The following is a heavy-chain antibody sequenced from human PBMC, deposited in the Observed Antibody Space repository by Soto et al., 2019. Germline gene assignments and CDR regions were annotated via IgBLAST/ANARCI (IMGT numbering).Heavy chain of an antibody. J-gene: IGHJ6*02. CDR1: EGTFSSYA. Sequence: ASVKVSCKASEGTFSSYAISWVRQAPGQGLEWMGGIIPIFGTANYAQKFQGRVTITADESTSTAYMELSSLRSEDTAVYYCARVLVSYYDSSGYYYYGMDVWGQGTTVTVSS. CDR3: ARVLVSYYDSSGYYYYGMDV. V-gene: IGHV1-69*13. D-gene: IGHD3-22*01. CDR2: IIPIFGTA.